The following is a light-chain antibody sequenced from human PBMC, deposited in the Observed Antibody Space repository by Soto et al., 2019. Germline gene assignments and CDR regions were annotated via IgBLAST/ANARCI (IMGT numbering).Light chain of an antibody. J-gene: IGKJ5*01. CDR2: AAS. CDR1: ETVTGKY. CDR3: QQYYTWPS. Sequence: EIVLTQSPGTLSLSPAERATLPCRASETVTGKYLAWYQQKVGQAPRLRIFAASNRATGIPDRFSGSGSGTDFTLTISSLEPADFAVYYCQQYYTWPSFGQGTRLEIK. V-gene: IGKV3-20*01.